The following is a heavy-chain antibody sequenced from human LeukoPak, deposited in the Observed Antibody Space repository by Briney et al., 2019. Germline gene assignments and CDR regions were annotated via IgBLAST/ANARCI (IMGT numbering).Heavy chain of an antibody. CDR1: GFTVSSNY. V-gene: IGHV3-23*01. Sequence: GGSLRLSCAASGFTVSSNYMSWVRQAPGKGLEWVSAIGGSGGSTYFADSVKGRFTISRDNSRNRLYLEMNTLRAEDTAVYYCAKDRMYSSGWAFDYWGQGTLVTVSS. CDR2: IGGSGGST. D-gene: IGHD1-26*01. CDR3: AKDRMYSSGWAFDY. J-gene: IGHJ4*02.